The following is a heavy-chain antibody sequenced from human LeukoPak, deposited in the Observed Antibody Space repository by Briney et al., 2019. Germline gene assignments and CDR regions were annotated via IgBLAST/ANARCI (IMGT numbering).Heavy chain of an antibody. CDR3: ARGAAAVISNWFDP. V-gene: IGHV3-21*01. D-gene: IGHD2-2*02. Sequence: GGSLRLSCAASGFTFSSYSMNWVRQAPGKGLEWVSSISSSSSYIYYADSVKGRFTIPRDNAKNSLYLQMNSLRAEDTAVYYCARGAAAVISNWFDPWGQGTLVTVSS. CDR1: GFTFSSYS. CDR2: ISSSSSYI. J-gene: IGHJ5*02.